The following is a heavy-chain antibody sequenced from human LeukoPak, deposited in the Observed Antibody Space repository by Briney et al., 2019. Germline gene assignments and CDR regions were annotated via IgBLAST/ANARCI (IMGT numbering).Heavy chain of an antibody. CDR2: INHSGST. CDR1: GGSFGGYY. J-gene: IGHJ5*02. V-gene: IGHV4-34*01. Sequence: SETLSLTCAVYGGSFGGYYWSWIRQPPGKGLEWIGEINHSGSTNYNPSLKSRVTISVDTSKNQFSLKLSSVTAADTAVYYCARVQEYYGSGSYWGGNWFDPWGQGTLVTVSS. D-gene: IGHD3-10*01. CDR3: ARVQEYYGSGSYWGGNWFDP.